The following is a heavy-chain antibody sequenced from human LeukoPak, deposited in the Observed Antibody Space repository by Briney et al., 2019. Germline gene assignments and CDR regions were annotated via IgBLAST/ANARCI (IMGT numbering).Heavy chain of an antibody. J-gene: IGHJ4*02. CDR2: ISWNSGSI. D-gene: IGHD6-6*01. CDR3: AKAPGKYSSSTYYFDY. Sequence: PGRSLRLSCAASGFTFDDYAMHWVRQAPGKGLEWVSGISWNSGSIGYADSVKGRFAISRDNAKNSLYLQMNSLRAEDMALYYCAKAPGKYSSSTYYFDYWGQGTLVTVSS. V-gene: IGHV3-9*03. CDR1: GFTFDDYA.